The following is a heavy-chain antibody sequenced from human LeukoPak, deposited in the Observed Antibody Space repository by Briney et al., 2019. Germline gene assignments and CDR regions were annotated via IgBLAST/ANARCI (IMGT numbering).Heavy chain of an antibody. CDR3: ARGSNSYPYCYDY. D-gene: IGHD2-2*01. V-gene: IGHV3-7*04. CDR1: GFTFSSYW. CDR2: IKRDESEI. J-gene: IGHJ4*02. Sequence: SGGSLRLSCAASGFTFSSYWMSWVRQAPGKGLEWVTNIKRDESEIYYVDSVKGRFTVSRDNAKNSLYLQMNSLRAEDTAVYYCARGSNSYPYCYDYWGQGILVTVSS.